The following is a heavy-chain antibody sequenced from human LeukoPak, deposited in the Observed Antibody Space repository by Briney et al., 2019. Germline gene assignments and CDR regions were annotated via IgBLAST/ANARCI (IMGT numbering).Heavy chain of an antibody. CDR3: ARGSSYTSSWHEDY. CDR1: GYTFTSYG. J-gene: IGHJ4*02. CDR2: ISADDRYT. V-gene: IGHV1-18*01. D-gene: IGHD6-13*01. Sequence: ASVKVSCKASGYTFTSYGVTWVRQVPGQGLEWMGWISADDRYTNYAQNLQGRVTLTRDTSTTTAYLELRGLQSDDTAIYYCARGSSYTSSWHEDYWGQGTLVTVSS.